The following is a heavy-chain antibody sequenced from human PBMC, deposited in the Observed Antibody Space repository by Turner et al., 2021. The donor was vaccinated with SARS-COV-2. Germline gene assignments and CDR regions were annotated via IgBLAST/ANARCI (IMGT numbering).Heavy chain of an antibody. D-gene: IGHD1-20*01. CDR2: IIPIFGTT. Sequence: QVQLVQSGAEVKKPGSSVKVSCKASGGTFSSYAFTWVRQAPGQGVEWMGGIIPIFGTTNYAQKFQGRVTITADESTSTAYMELSSLRSEDTAVYYCARPSGINGITEWFDPWGQGTLVTVSS. J-gene: IGHJ5*02. CDR1: GGTFSSYA. V-gene: IGHV1-69*01. CDR3: ARPSGINGITEWFDP.